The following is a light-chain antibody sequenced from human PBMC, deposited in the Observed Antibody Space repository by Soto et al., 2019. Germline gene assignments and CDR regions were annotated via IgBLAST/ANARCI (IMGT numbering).Light chain of an antibody. CDR3: AVWDDSLNGPV. Sequence: QSAVTQPPSVSEAPRQRVTISCSGSRSNVGNNAVNWYQQFPGKPPKLLVYYDDLLPSGVSDRFSGSKSGTSASLAISGLQSEDEADYYCAVWDDSLNGPVFGGGTKLTVL. CDR2: YDD. V-gene: IGLV1-36*01. J-gene: IGLJ3*02. CDR1: RSNVGNNA.